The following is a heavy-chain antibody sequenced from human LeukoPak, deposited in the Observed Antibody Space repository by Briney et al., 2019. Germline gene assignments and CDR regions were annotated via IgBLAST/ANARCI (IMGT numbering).Heavy chain of an antibody. CDR2: ISSSSSTI. J-gene: IGHJ4*02. D-gene: IGHD3-16*01. V-gene: IGHV3-48*04. CDR3: ARGMGYDYVWGSYPCDY. Sequence: GGSLRLSCAASGFTFSSYSMNWVRQAPGKGLEWVSYISSSSSTIYYADSVKGRFTISRDNAKNSLYLQMNSLRAEGTAVYYCARGMGYDYVWGSYPCDYWGQGTLVTVSS. CDR1: GFTFSSYS.